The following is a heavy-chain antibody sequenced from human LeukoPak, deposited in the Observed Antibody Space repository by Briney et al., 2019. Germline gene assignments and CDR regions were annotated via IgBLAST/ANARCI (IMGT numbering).Heavy chain of an antibody. CDR2: ISAYNGNT. D-gene: IGHD3-10*01. CDR3: ARDPLFGSGSYYPPMDV. J-gene: IGHJ6*03. CDR1: GYTFTSYG. V-gene: IGHV1-18*01. Sequence: ASVKVSCKASGYTFTSYGISWGRQAPGQGLEWMGWISAYNGNTNYAQKLQGRVTMTTDTSTSTAYMELRSLRSDDTAVYYCARDPLFGSGSYYPPMDVWGKGTTVTISS.